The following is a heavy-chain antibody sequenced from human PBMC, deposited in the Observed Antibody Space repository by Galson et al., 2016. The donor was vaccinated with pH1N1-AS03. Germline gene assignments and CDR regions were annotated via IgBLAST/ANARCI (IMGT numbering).Heavy chain of an antibody. CDR2: MNPDSGNT. CDR1: GYTFTTYD. D-gene: IGHD2-2*01. V-gene: IGHV1-8*03. CDR3: ARGVVDCSGTACSVTLRFDP. J-gene: IGHJ5*02. Sequence: SVKVSCKASGYTFTTYDINWVRQAPGQGLEWMGWMNPDSGNTGYAPSFQGRVTITRDTSISTAYMELSRLRSEDTAVYYCARGVVDCSGTACSVTLRFDPWGQGTLVTVSS.